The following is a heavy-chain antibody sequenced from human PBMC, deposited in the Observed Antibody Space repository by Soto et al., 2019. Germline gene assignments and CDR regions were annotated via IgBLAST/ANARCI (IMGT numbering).Heavy chain of an antibody. J-gene: IGHJ4*01. Sequence: SGTLSLTCTVSGGSISSGGYYWSWIRQNPGKGLEWIGYIYFSGTTYYNPSLKSRVIMSVDTSKNQFSLKLSSVTAADTAVYYCARDISGYDQLDHWGQGTLVTVSS. CDR2: IYFSGTT. D-gene: IGHD5-12*01. V-gene: IGHV4-31*03. CDR1: GGSISSGGYY. CDR3: ARDISGYDQLDH.